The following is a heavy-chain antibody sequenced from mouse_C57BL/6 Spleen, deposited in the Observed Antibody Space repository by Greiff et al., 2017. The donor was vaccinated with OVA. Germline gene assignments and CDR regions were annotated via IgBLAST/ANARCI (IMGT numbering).Heavy chain of an antibody. CDR1: GYTFTDYY. V-gene: IGHV1-19*01. J-gene: IGHJ3*01. CDR3: ARSGYYGSSYGGAY. CDR2: INPYNGGT. D-gene: IGHD1-1*01. Sequence: VQLQQSGPVLVKPGASVKMSCKASGYTFTDYYMNWVKQSHGKSLEWIGVINPYNGGTSYNQKFKGKATLTVDKSSSTAYMELNSLTSEDSAVYYCARSGYYGSSYGGAYWGQGTLVTVSA.